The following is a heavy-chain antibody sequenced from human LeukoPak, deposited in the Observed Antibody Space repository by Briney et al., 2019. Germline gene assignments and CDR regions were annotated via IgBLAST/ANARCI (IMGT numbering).Heavy chain of an antibody. J-gene: IGHJ4*02. CDR3: AKYSSGWYQDY. D-gene: IGHD6-19*01. CDR2: ISAYNGNT. CDR1: GYTFTSYG. Sequence: ASVKVSCKASGYTFTSYGISWVRQAPGQGLEWMGWISAYNGNTNYAQKLQGRVTMTEDTSTDTAYMELSSLRSEDTAVYYCAKYSSGWYQDYWGQGTLVTVSS. V-gene: IGHV1-18*01.